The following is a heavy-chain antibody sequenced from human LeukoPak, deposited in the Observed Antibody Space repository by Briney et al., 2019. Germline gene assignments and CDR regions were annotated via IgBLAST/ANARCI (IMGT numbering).Heavy chain of an antibody. Sequence: KTSETLSLTCTVSGGSISTSNYYWGWIRQPPGKGLEWIGNIFYSGSTNYNPSLKSRVTMSVDTSKNQFSLKLSSVTAADTAVYYCARSYYGSGRYGPQFDYWGQGTLVTVSS. CDR1: GGSISTSNYY. D-gene: IGHD3-10*01. J-gene: IGHJ4*02. CDR2: IFYSGST. V-gene: IGHV4-39*07. CDR3: ARSYYGSGRYGPQFDY.